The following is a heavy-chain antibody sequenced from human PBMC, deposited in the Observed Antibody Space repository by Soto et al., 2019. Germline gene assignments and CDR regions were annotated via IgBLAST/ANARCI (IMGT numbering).Heavy chain of an antibody. CDR2: INSDGSST. D-gene: IGHD6-19*01. J-gene: IGHJ4*02. CDR1: GFTFSSYW. Sequence: PGGSLRLSCAASGFTFSSYWMHWVRQAPGKGLVWVSRINSDGSSTTYADSVKGRFTISRDNAKNTLYLQMNSLRAEDTAVYYCAKDDGAVAVPFDYWGQGTLVTVSS. CDR3: AKDDGAVAVPFDY. V-gene: IGHV3-74*01.